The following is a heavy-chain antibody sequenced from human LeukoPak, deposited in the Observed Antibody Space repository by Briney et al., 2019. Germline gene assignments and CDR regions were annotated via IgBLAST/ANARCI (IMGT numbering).Heavy chain of an antibody. Sequence: GGSLRLSCAASGFTFSGYAMHWVRQATGKGLEWVAVISYDGSNKYYADSVKGRFTISRDNSKNTLYLQMNSLRAEDTAVYYCARGGRRYYFDYWGQGTLVTVSS. CDR2: ISYDGSNK. V-gene: IGHV3-30*01. CDR3: ARGGRRYYFDY. CDR1: GFTFSGYA. J-gene: IGHJ4*02.